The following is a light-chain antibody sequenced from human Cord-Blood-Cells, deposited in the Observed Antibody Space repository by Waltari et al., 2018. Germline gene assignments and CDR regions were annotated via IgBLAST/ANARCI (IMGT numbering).Light chain of an antibody. CDR1: SGDVGRYNL. V-gene: IGLV2-23*01. J-gene: IGLJ3*02. CDR2: EGS. Sequence: QSALTQPASVSGSPGQSITISCTGTSGDVGRYNLVSWYQQHPGKAPKLMIYEGSTRPSGVSNRFSGSKSGNTASLTISGLQAEDEADYYCCSYAGSSTWVFGGGTKLTVL. CDR3: CSYAGSSTWV.